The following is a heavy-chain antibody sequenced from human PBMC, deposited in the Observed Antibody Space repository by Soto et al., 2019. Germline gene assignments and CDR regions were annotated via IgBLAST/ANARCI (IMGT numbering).Heavy chain of an antibody. Sequence: QVQLVQSGAEVKKPGASVKVSCKVSGYTLTELSMHWVRQAPGKGLEWMGGFDPEDGETIYAQKFQGRVTMTEDTSTDTAYMELSSLRSEDTAVYYCATSTRDGYSSSWYGYYYYYMDVWGKGTTVTVSS. D-gene: IGHD6-13*01. CDR2: FDPEDGET. J-gene: IGHJ6*03. CDR1: GYTLTELS. V-gene: IGHV1-24*01. CDR3: ATSTRDGYSSSWYGYYYYYMDV.